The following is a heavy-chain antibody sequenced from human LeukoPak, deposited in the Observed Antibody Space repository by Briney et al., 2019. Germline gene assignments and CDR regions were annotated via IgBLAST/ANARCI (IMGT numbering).Heavy chain of an antibody. CDR3: ARSLRYFDWLSPGWIDV. CDR1: GGSFGGYY. D-gene: IGHD3-9*01. J-gene: IGHJ6*02. V-gene: IGHV4-34*01. CDR2: INHSGST. Sequence: SETLSLTCAVYGGSFGGYYWSWIRQPPGKGLEWIGEINHSGSTNYNPSLKSRVTISVDTSKNQFSLKLSSVTAADTAVYYCARSLRYFDWLSPGWIDVWGQGTTVTVSS.